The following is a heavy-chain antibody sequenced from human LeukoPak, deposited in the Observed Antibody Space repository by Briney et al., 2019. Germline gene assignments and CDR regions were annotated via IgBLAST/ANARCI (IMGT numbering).Heavy chain of an antibody. CDR2: ISSSSSYM. Sequence: PGGSLRLSCAASGFTFSSYSMNWVHQAPGKGLEWVSSISSSSSYMYYADSVKGRFTISRDNAKNSLYLQMNSLRAEDTAVYYCARGLSSGSPWFDPWGQGTLVTVSS. J-gene: IGHJ5*02. CDR3: ARGLSSGSPWFDP. V-gene: IGHV3-21*01. D-gene: IGHD5-18*01. CDR1: GFTFSSYS.